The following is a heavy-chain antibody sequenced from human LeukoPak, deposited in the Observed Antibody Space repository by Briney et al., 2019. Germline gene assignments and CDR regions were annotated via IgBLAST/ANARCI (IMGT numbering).Heavy chain of an antibody. CDR3: ARTSQHIPFDY. CDR1: GFTFSSYA. V-gene: IGHV3-30*04. Sequence: GGSLRLSCAASGFTFSSYAMYWVRQAPGKGLEWVAVISYDGSNKYYADSVKGRFTISRDNSKNTLYLQMNSLRAEDTAVYYCARTSQHIPFDYWGQGTLVTVSS. CDR2: ISYDGSNK. D-gene: IGHD2-21*01. J-gene: IGHJ4*02.